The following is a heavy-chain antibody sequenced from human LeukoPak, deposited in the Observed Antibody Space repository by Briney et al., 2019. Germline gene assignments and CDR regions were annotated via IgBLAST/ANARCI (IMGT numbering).Heavy chain of an antibody. CDR1: GGSISSSSYY. CDR3: AREKPEPLKIGAYYFDY. V-gene: IGHV4-39*07. D-gene: IGHD1-14*01. CDR2: IYYSGST. J-gene: IGHJ4*02. Sequence: PSETLSLTCSVSGGSISSSSYYWGWIRQPPGKGLEWIGSIYYSGSTYYNPSLKSRVTMSVDTSKNQFSLKLSSVTAADTAVYYCAREKPEPLKIGAYYFDYWGQGTLVTVSS.